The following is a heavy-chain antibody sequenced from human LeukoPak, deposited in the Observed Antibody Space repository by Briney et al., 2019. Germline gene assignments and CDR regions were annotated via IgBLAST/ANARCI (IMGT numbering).Heavy chain of an antibody. J-gene: IGHJ3*02. V-gene: IGHV4-34*01. CDR1: GGSFSGYY. CDR3: ARSVHKIEMATIWHAFDI. CDR2: INHSGST. Sequence: ASETLSLTCAVYGGSFSGYYWSWIRQPPGKGLEWIGEINHSGSTNYNPSLKSRVTISVDTSKNQFPLKLSSVTAADTAVYYCARSVHKIEMATIWHAFDIWGQGTMVTVSS. D-gene: IGHD5-12*01.